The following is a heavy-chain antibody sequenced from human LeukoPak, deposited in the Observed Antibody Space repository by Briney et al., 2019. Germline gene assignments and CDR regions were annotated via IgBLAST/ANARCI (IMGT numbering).Heavy chain of an antibody. D-gene: IGHD6-19*01. V-gene: IGHV3-11*01. CDR3: ARDLKQWLVYYYYYGMDV. CDR1: GFTFGDYY. Sequence: GGSLRLSCAASGFTFGDYYMSWIRQAPGKGLEWVSYISSSGSTIYYADSVKGRFTISRDNAKNSLYLQMNSLRAEDTAVYYCARDLKQWLVYYYYYGMDVWGQGTTVTVSS. CDR2: ISSSGSTI. J-gene: IGHJ6*02.